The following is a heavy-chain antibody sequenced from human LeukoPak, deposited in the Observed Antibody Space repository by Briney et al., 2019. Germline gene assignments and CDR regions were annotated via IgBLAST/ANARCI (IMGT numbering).Heavy chain of an antibody. CDR3: VGDDTGFDP. J-gene: IGHJ5*02. CDR1: GASISSYSC. Sequence: SETLSLTCAVSGASISSYSCWSWIRPPAGKGLEWIGRVFTSGSTDYNPSLKSRVTMSLDTSKNQFSLKLRSVTAADTAVYYCVGDDTGFDPWGQGTLVTVSS. V-gene: IGHV4-4*07. CDR2: VFTSGST.